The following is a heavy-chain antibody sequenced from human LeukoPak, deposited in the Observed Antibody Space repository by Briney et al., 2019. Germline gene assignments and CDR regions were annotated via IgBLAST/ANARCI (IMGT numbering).Heavy chain of an antibody. D-gene: IGHD6-19*01. CDR1: GFRFSSYA. Sequence: PGRSLRLSCAASGFRFSSYAMHWGRQAPGKGLEWVAVMLYDGSTKYYADSVKGRFTISRDDSKNTLYLQMNSLRAEGTAVYYCVRGDSHKSDWYNNWGQGTLVTVSS. CDR3: VRGDSHKSDWYNN. CDR2: MLYDGSTK. V-gene: IGHV3-30-3*01. J-gene: IGHJ4*02.